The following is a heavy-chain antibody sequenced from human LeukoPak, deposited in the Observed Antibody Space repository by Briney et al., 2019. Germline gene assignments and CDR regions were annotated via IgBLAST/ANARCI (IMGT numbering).Heavy chain of an antibody. CDR3: ARDRSYYYDSSGTFDY. Sequence: SETLSLTCTVSGGSISSYYWSWIRQPPGKGLEWIGYIYYSGSTNYNPSLKSRVTVSVDTSKNQFSLKLSSVTAADTAVYYCARDRSYYYDSSGTFDYWGQGTLVTVSS. CDR1: GGSISSYY. V-gene: IGHV4-59*01. CDR2: IYYSGST. J-gene: IGHJ4*02. D-gene: IGHD3-22*01.